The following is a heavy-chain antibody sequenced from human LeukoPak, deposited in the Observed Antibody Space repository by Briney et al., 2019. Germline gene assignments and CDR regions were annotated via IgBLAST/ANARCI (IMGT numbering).Heavy chain of an antibody. CDR3: ARNQGIPAVDNWFDP. CDR2: IKQDESEK. D-gene: IGHD6-13*01. J-gene: IGHJ5*02. CDR1: GFTFSSYW. Sequence: GGSLRLSCAASGFTFSSYWTSWVRQAPGKGLEWVANIKQDESEKYYVDSVKGRFTISRDNAKNSLYLQMNSLRAEDTAVYYCARNQGIPAVDNWFDPWGQGALVTVSS. V-gene: IGHV3-7*03.